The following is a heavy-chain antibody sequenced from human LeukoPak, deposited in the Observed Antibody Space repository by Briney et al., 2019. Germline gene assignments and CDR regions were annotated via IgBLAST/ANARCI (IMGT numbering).Heavy chain of an antibody. CDR1: GFTFSSYA. Sequence: GGSLRLSCAASGFTFSSYAMSWVRQAPGKGLEWVSAISGSGGSTYYADSVKGRFTISRDNSKNTLYLQMNSLRAEDTAVYYCAKDRGDSSGYQTAADAFDIWGQGTMVTVSS. D-gene: IGHD3-22*01. V-gene: IGHV3-23*01. CDR3: AKDRGDSSGYQTAADAFDI. CDR2: ISGSGGST. J-gene: IGHJ3*02.